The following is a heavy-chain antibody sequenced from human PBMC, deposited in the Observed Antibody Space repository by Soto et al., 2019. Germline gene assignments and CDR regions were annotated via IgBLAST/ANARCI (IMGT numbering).Heavy chain of an antibody. Sequence: QVQLQESGPGLVKPSGTLSLTCAVSGGSISSSNWWSWVRQPPGKGLEWSGEIYHSGSTNYNPSLKSRVTISVDKSKNQFSLKLSSVTAADTAVYYCARDPTYPSRFGELSYYYGMDVWGQGTTVTVSS. D-gene: IGHD3-10*01. CDR3: ARDPTYPSRFGELSYYYGMDV. V-gene: IGHV4-4*02. CDR1: GGSISSSNW. CDR2: IYHSGST. J-gene: IGHJ6*02.